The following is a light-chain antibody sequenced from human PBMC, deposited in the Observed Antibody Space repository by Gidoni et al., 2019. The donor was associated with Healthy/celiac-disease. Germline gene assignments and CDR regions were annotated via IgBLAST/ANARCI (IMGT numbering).Light chain of an antibody. CDR3: QSYDSSLRKV. J-gene: IGLJ2*01. Sequence: QSVLTQQPAGSGAPGQRVTISCTGSRSNIGAGYAVHWYQQLPGTAPKLLIYGHSNRPSGVPDRFSGSKSGTSASLAITGLQAEDEADYSCQSYDSSLRKVFGGGTKLPVL. V-gene: IGLV1-40*01. CDR2: GHS. CDR1: RSNIGAGYA.